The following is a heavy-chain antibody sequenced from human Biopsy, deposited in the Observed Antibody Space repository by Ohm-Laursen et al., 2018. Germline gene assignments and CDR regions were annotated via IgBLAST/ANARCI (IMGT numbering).Heavy chain of an antibody. CDR3: ATKLTGYFHH. CDR2: NIPILGTG. D-gene: IGHD3-9*01. Sequence: AASVKVSCKAFGDAFLGYYLHWVRQAPGQGLEWLGGNIPILGTGNYAQKFQDRVTVAADTSTSTATMELRSLRSDDTAVYYCATKLTGYFHHWGQGTLVIVSS. J-gene: IGHJ1*01. CDR1: GDAFLGYY. V-gene: IGHV1-69*06.